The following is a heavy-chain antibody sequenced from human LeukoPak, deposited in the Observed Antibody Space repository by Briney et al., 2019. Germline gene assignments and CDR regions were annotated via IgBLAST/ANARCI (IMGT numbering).Heavy chain of an antibody. J-gene: IGHJ3*02. CDR2: ISYDGSNK. D-gene: IGHD3-16*02. V-gene: IGHV3-30-3*01. Sequence: SCKASGYTFTSYAMHWVRQAPGKGLEWVAVISYDGSNKYYADSVKGRFTISRDNSKNTLYLQMNSLRAEDTAVYYCARESLYYDYVWGSYRSGAFDIWGQGTMVTVSS. CDR3: ARESLYYDYVWGSYRSGAFDI. CDR1: GYTFTSYA.